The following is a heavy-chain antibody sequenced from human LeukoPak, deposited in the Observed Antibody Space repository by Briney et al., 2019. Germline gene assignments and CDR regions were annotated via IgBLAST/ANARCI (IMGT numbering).Heavy chain of an antibody. Sequence: PGGSLRLSCAASGFTFSNYAMHWVRQAPGKGLEWVAVISYDGSNKYYADSVKGRFTISRDHSKNTVSLQMNSLRPEDTALYYCARYSGTYGFDYWGQGTLVTVSS. CDR1: GFTFSNYA. V-gene: IGHV3-30-3*01. CDR2: ISYDGSNK. D-gene: IGHD1-26*01. CDR3: ARYSGTYGFDY. J-gene: IGHJ4*02.